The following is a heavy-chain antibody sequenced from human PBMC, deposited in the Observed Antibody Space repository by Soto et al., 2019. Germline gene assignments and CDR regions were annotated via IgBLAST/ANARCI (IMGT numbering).Heavy chain of an antibody. CDR1: GYSFSTYS. J-gene: IGHJ6*02. CDR3: ARGKGMEENYYYHGMDV. CDR2: INGANGNT. V-gene: IGHV1-3*01. D-gene: IGHD1-1*01. Sequence: QVQVVQSGAEVKKPGASVKVSCKASGYSFSTYSMHWVRQAPGQGLECMGWINGANGNTRYSQKFKDRVSISRDTPASTGYMELSSLRSEDTAVYYCARGKGMEENYYYHGMDVWGQGTTVIVSS.